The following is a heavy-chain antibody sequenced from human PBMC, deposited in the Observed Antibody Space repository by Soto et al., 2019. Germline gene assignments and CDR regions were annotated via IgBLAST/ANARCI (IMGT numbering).Heavy chain of an antibody. V-gene: IGHV3-30*03. CDR3: ARDSGWPILNFDN. D-gene: IGHD3-10*01. Sequence: PGGSLRLSCAASDFDFSNYGIHWVRQAPGKGLEWVAASSYDGRETFYADSAKGRFTVSKEMSKNTAFLQMNALRHEDTAVYFCARDSGWPILNFDNWGQGTPVTVSS. CDR1: DFDFSNYG. CDR2: SSYDGRET. J-gene: IGHJ4*02.